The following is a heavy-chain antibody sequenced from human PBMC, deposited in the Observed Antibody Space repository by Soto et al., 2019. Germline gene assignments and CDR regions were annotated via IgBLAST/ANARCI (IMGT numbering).Heavy chain of an antibody. V-gene: IGHV1-2*02. Sequence: VQLAQSGAEVKKPGASVKVSCKTSGDSFNDYYIHWVRQAPGQGLEWMGWINPNGGATKYAQKVQGRLTVTRDTSIRTVYMELSSLRSDDTAVYYCARESGGATATLDYYYFYMDVWGKGTTVIVSS. D-gene: IGHD1-26*01. CDR2: INPNGGAT. CDR1: GDSFNDYY. CDR3: ARESGGATATLDYYYFYMDV. J-gene: IGHJ6*03.